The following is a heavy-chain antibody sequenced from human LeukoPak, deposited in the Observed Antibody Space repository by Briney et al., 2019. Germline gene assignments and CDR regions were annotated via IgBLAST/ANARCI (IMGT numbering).Heavy chain of an antibody. CDR2: ISAYNGNT. CDR3: ARGSLSSTSFNYYYYMDV. Sequence: ASVKVSCKASGYTFTSYGISWVRQAPGQGLEWMGRISAYNGNTNYAQKLQGRVTMTTDTSTSTAYMELRSLRSDDTAVYYCARGSLSSTSFNYYYYMDVWGKGTTVTVSS. D-gene: IGHD2-2*01. CDR1: GYTFTSYG. J-gene: IGHJ6*03. V-gene: IGHV1-18*01.